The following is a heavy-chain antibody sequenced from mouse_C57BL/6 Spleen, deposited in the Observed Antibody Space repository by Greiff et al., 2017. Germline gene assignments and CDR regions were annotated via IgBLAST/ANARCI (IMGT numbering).Heavy chain of an antibody. CDR2: ISSGGSYT. V-gene: IGHV5-6*01. J-gene: IGHJ3*01. Sequence: EVKLMESGGDLVKPGGSLKLSCAASGFTFSSYGMSWVRQTPDKRLEWVATISSGGSYTYYPDSVKGRFTISRDNAKNTLYLQMSSLKSEDTAMYYCAPSERGSFAYWGQGTLVTVSA. D-gene: IGHD3-1*01. CDR1: GFTFSSYG. CDR3: APSERGSFAY.